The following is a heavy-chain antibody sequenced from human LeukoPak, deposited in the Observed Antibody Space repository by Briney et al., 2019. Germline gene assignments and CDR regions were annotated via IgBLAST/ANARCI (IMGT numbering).Heavy chain of an antibody. D-gene: IGHD4-17*01. CDR2: IKPDGSEK. J-gene: IGHJ3*02. CDR3: ARGDFNDYGDYVDAFEI. CDR1: GFTFSSYW. Sequence: PGGSLRLSCAASGFTFSSYWMSWVRQAPGKGLEWVANIKPDGSEKYCEDSVKGRFTISRDNAKKSLYLQMNSLRAEDTAVYYCARGDFNDYGDYVDAFEIWGQGTMVTVSA. V-gene: IGHV3-7*01.